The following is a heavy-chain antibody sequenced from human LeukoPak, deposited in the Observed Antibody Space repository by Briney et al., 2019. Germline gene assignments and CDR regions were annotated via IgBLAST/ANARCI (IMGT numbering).Heavy chain of an antibody. D-gene: IGHD6-13*01. Sequence: GGSLRLSCAASGFTFSSYAMSWVRQAPGKGLEWVSAISGSGGSTYYADSVKGRFTISRDNSKNTLYLQMNSLRAEDTAVYYCAEGVFYSSSSTYFDYWGQGTLVTVSS. CDR3: AEGVFYSSSSTYFDY. CDR2: ISGSGGST. V-gene: IGHV3-23*01. J-gene: IGHJ4*02. CDR1: GFTFSSYA.